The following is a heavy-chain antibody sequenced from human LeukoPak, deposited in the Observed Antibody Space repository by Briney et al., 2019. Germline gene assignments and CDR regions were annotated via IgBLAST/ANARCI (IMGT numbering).Heavy chain of an antibody. CDR3: ARAPIAAAGQGQIDY. Sequence: GGSLRLSCVASGFTFSSLDMSWVRQAPGKGLEWVSSVTASGGTTYYADSVKGRFTISRDNAKNSLYLQMNSLRAEDTAVYYCARAPIAAAGQGQIDYWGQGTLVTVSS. D-gene: IGHD6-13*01. CDR1: GFTFSSLD. V-gene: IGHV3-69-1*01. CDR2: VTASGGTT. J-gene: IGHJ4*02.